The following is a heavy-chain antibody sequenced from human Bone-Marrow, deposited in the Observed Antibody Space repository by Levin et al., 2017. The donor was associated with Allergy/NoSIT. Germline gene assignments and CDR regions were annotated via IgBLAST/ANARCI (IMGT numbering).Heavy chain of an antibody. CDR2: INPSGGST. CDR3: ARGCEEQLVLMGWHAFDI. Sequence: GESLKISCKASGYTFTSYYMHWVRQAPGQGLEWMGIINPSGGSTSYAQKFQGRVTMTRDTSTSTVYMELSSLRSEDTAVYYCARGCEEQLVLMGWHAFDIWGQGTMVTVSS. CDR1: GYTFTSYY. J-gene: IGHJ3*02. V-gene: IGHV1-46*01. D-gene: IGHD6-13*01.